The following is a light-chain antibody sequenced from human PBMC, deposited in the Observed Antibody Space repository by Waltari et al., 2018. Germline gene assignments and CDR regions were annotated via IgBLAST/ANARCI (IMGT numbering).Light chain of an antibody. Sequence: EIVLTQSPGTLSVSPGERVTVPCSASQTITGSWLTWYHQKPGQAPRLLIYGASNRAPGIPDRFSGSGSGTDFTLTISRLEPEDSAVYYCQQYDGSVVTFGGGTKVEIK. J-gene: IGKJ4*01. CDR1: QTITGSW. V-gene: IGKV3-20*01. CDR3: QQYDGSVVT. CDR2: GAS.